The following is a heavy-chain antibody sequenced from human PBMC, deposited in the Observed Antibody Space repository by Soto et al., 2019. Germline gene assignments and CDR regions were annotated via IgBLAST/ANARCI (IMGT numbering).Heavy chain of an antibody. CDR3: ASRYCSGGSCDGWYFDL. CDR2: IYPGDSDT. Sequence: PGESLKISCKGSGYSFTSYWIGWVRQMPWKGLEWMGIIYPGDSDTRYSPSFQVQVTISADKSISTAYLQWSSLKASDTAMYYCASRYCSGGSCDGWYFDLWGRGTRVTVS. D-gene: IGHD2-15*01. CDR1: GYSFTSYW. V-gene: IGHV5-51*01. J-gene: IGHJ2*01.